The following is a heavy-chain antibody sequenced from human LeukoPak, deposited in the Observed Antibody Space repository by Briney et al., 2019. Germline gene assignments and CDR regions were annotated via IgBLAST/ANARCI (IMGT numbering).Heavy chain of an antibody. CDR2: IYYSGST. CDR3: ARQGGPSITMIVVAPFDY. V-gene: IGHV4-39*01. Sequence: SETLSLTCTVSGGSISSSSYYWGWIRQPPGKGLEWIGSIYYSGSTYYNPSLKSRVTISVDTSENQFSLKLSSVTAADTAVYYCARQGGPSITMIVVAPFDYWGQGTLVTVSS. J-gene: IGHJ4*02. D-gene: IGHD3-22*01. CDR1: GGSISSSSYY.